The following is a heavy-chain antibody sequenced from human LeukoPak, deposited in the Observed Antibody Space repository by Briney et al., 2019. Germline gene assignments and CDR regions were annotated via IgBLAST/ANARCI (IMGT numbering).Heavy chain of an antibody. Sequence: GGSLRLSCAASGFTFSSYGMHWVRQAPGKGLEWVAVISYDVSNKYYADSVKGRFTISRDNSKNTLYLQMDSLRAEDTAVYYCAKDSSTSNPYYGLDVWGQGTTVTVSS. CDR1: GFTFSSYG. D-gene: IGHD4-11*01. V-gene: IGHV3-30*18. J-gene: IGHJ6*02. CDR2: ISYDVSNK. CDR3: AKDSSTSNPYYGLDV.